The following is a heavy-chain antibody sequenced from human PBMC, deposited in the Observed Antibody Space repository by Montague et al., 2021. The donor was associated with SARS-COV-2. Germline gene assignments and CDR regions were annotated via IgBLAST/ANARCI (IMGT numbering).Heavy chain of an antibody. CDR2: VFYTGST. CDR1: GGSISGYY. Sequence: SETLSLTCTVSGGSISGYYWNWIRQPPGRGLQWIGYVFYTGSTKFNPSLKSRVSMSLDTAKNHFSLRLAAVTAADTARYYCARAQNICFIANCVNYFDLWGLGALVTVSS. V-gene: IGHV4-59*01. D-gene: IGHD1-1*01. CDR3: ARAQNICFIANCVNYFDL. J-gene: IGHJ4*02.